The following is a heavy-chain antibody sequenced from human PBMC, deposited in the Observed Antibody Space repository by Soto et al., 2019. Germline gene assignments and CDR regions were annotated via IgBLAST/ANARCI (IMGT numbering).Heavy chain of an antibody. CDR3: AGEYAIAEAGIPGAAYYYGMDV. D-gene: IGHD6-13*01. V-gene: IGHV4-4*02. CDR2: IYPSGST. Sequence: SETLSLTCAVSGGSISSSNWWSWVRQPPGKGLEWIGEIYPSGSTNYNPSLKSRVTISVDKSKSKFSLKLSSVTAADTAVYYCAGEYAIAEAGIPGAAYYYGMDVWGQGTTVTVSS. CDR1: GGSISSSNW. J-gene: IGHJ6*02.